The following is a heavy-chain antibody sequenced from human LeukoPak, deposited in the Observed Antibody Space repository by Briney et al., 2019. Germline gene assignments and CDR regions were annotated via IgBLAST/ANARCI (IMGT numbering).Heavy chain of an antibody. Sequence: SETLSLTCAVSGGSISSSNWWSWVRQPPGKGLEWIGETYHSGSTNYNPSLKSRVTISVDKSKNQFSLKLSSVTAADTAVYYCARSGNDYGDSYAFDIWGQGTMVTVSS. CDR3: ARSGNDYGDSYAFDI. V-gene: IGHV4-4*02. CDR1: GGSISSSNW. CDR2: TYHSGST. D-gene: IGHD4-17*01. J-gene: IGHJ3*02.